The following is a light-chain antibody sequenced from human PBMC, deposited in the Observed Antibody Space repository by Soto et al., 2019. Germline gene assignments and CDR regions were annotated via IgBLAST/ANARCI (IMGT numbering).Light chain of an antibody. V-gene: IGLV1-44*01. Sequence: QTVVTQPPSASGTPGQRVSISCSGSSSNIGSHTVNWYQQLPGTAPRLLIYSKNQRPSGVPDRFSSSESGTSASLAISGLQSGDAADYYCAAWDDSLNGVVFGGGTQLTVL. CDR1: SSNIGSHT. CDR2: SKN. CDR3: AAWDDSLNGVV. J-gene: IGLJ2*01.